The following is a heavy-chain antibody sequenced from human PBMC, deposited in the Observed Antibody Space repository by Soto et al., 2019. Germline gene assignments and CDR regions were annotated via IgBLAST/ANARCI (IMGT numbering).Heavy chain of an antibody. V-gene: IGHV4-59*01. CDR3: ASLALVRGVPYYFDY. J-gene: IGHJ4*02. D-gene: IGHD3-10*01. CDR2: IYYSGST. Sequence: SETLSLTCTVSGGSISSYYWSWIRQPPGKGLEWIGYIYYSGSTNYNPSLKSRVTISVDTSKNQFSLKLSSVTAADTAAYYCASLALVRGVPYYFDYWGQGTLVTVSS. CDR1: GGSISSYY.